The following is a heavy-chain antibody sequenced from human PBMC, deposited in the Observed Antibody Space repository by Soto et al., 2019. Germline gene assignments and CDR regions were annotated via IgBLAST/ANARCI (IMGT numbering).Heavy chain of an antibody. J-gene: IGHJ6*02. CDR3: ARVPRANRGRDYYGMDV. D-gene: IGHD3-10*01. CDR1: GGSISSGGYY. Sequence: PSETLSLTCTVSGGSISSGGYYWSWIRQHPGEGLEWIGYISYSASTYYNPSLKGRVSISVDTSENQFSLRLSSVTAADTAVYYCARVPRANRGRDYYGMDVWGQGTTVTVS. CDR2: ISYSAST. V-gene: IGHV4-31*03.